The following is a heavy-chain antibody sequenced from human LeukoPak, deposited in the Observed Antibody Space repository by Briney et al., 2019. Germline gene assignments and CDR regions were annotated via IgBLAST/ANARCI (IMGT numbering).Heavy chain of an antibody. V-gene: IGHV3-21*01. J-gene: IGHJ4*02. CDR1: GFTFGIYG. CDR2: ISSDSTNI. CDR3: ARDGSGSGDY. D-gene: IGHD2-15*01. Sequence: GGSLRLSCAASGFTFGIYGMNWVRQAPGEGLEWVASISSDSTNIYYTDSVKGRFTISRDNAKNSLYLQMNSLILEDTAVYYCARDGSGSGDYWGQGTLVTVSS.